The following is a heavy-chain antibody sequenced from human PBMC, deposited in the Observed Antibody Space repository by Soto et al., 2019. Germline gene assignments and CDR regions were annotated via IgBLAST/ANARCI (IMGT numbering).Heavy chain of an antibody. J-gene: IGHJ4*02. V-gene: IGHV3-53*01. CDR3: ARELPPDI. Sequence: WSLRLSCAASGFTVSSNYMTWVRQAPGKGLEWVSVLWSAGLTYYADSVKGRFTISRDNSKNTVYLQMNSLRAEDSAVYYCARELPPDIWGRGTLVTVSS. CDR1: GFTVSSNY. CDR2: LWSAGLT.